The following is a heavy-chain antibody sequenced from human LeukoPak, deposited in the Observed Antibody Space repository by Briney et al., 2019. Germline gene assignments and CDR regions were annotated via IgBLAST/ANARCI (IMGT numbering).Heavy chain of an antibody. Sequence: SETLSLTCAVYGGSFSGYYWSWIRQPPGKGLEWIGEINHGGSTNYNPSLKSRVTISVDTSKNQFSLKLSSVTAADTAVYYCARGTLGSGPFDYWGQGTLVTVSS. J-gene: IGHJ4*02. CDR2: INHGGST. V-gene: IGHV4-34*01. CDR1: GGSFSGYY. CDR3: ARGTLGSGPFDY. D-gene: IGHD1-14*01.